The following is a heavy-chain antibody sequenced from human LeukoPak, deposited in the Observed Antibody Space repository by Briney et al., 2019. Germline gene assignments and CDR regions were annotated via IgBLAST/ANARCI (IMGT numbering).Heavy chain of an antibody. CDR2: INPNSGGT. D-gene: IGHD3-22*01. J-gene: IGHJ5*02. V-gene: IGHV1-2*02. CDR1: GYTFTGYY. CDR3: ARGYYDSSGYRFAGWFDP. Sequence: GASVKVSCKASGYTFTGYYMHWVRQAPGQGLEWMGWINPNSGGTNYAQKFQGRVTMTRDTSISTAYMELSRLRSDDTAVYYCARGYYDSSGYRFAGWFDPWGQGTLVTVSS.